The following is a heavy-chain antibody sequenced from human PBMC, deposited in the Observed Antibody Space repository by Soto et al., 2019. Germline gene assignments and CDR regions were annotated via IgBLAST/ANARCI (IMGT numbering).Heavy chain of an antibody. V-gene: IGHV4-38-2*01. CDR3: ARAHYDTHFPHDS. CDR2: IYHSGST. Sequence: SETLSLTCAVSGYSISSGYYWGWIRQPPGKGLEWIGSIYHSGSTYYNPSLKSRVTISVDTAKNQFSLRLTSVTATDTAVYYCARAHYDTHFPHDSWGQGTLVTVSS. CDR1: GYSISSGYY. J-gene: IGHJ5*01. D-gene: IGHD3-22*01.